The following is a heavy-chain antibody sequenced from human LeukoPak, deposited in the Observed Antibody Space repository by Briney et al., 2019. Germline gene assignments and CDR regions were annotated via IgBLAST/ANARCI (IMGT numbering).Heavy chain of an antibody. D-gene: IGHD1-14*01. CDR1: GYTFTSYD. Sequence: ASVKVSCKASGYTFTSYDINWVRQASGQGLEWMGWMNPNSGNTGYAQKFQGRVTMTRNTSTTTAYMELSGLRSNDTAVYFCATGPRNDPWGQGTLVTVSS. CDR3: ATGPRNDP. V-gene: IGHV1-8*01. J-gene: IGHJ5*02. CDR2: MNPNSGNT.